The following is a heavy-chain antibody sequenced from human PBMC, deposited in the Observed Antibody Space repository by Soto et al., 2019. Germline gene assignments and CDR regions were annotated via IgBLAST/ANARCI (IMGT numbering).Heavy chain of an antibody. CDR1: GGTFSSYA. Sequence: GASVKVFCKASGGTFSSYAISWVRQAPGQGLEWMGGIIPIFGTANYAQKFQGRVTITADESTSTAYKELSSLRSEDTAVYYCASHGCIYDSSGPRAFDIWGQGTMVTVSS. D-gene: IGHD3-22*01. V-gene: IGHV1-69*13. CDR3: ASHGCIYDSSGPRAFDI. CDR2: IIPIFGTA. J-gene: IGHJ3*02.